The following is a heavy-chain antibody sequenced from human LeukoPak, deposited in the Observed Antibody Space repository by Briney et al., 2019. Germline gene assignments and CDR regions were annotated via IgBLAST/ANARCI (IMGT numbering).Heavy chain of an antibody. Sequence: SETLSLTCTVSGGSISSYFWSWIRQPPGKGLEWLGYIYHSGSSNCNPSLKSRVTISVDTSKNQLSLKLSSVTAADTAVYYCARDLPSRLGSSYGDYGGWGQGTLVTVSS. D-gene: IGHD4-17*01. CDR1: GGSISSYF. CDR3: ARDLPSRLGSSYGDYGG. CDR2: IYHSGSS. V-gene: IGHV4-59*12. J-gene: IGHJ4*02.